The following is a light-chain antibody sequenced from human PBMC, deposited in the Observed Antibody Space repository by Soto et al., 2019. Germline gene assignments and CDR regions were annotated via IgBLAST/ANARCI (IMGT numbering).Light chain of an antibody. J-gene: IGLJ1*01. V-gene: IGLV2-23*02. CDR3: CSYAGRSGYV. CDR2: EVN. Sequence: QSALTQPASVSGSPGQSITISCTGTSSDIGRYDRVSWYQQYPGKAPKLMIYEVNKRPSGLSNRFSGSKSAITASLTISGLQAEDEAEYYCCSYAGRSGYVFGTGTKVTVL. CDR1: SSDIGRYDR.